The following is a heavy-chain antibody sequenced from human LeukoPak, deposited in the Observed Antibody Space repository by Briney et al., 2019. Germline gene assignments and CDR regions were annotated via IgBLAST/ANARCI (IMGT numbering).Heavy chain of an antibody. D-gene: IGHD5-18*01. V-gene: IGHV1-46*01. CDR3: ARDASVDTATAHNWFDP. Sequence: ASVKVSCKASGYTFTSYYMHWVRQAPGQGLEWMGIINPSGGSTSYAQKFQGRVTMTRDTSTSTVYMELSSLRSEDTAVYYCARDASVDTATAHNWFDPWGQGTLVTVSS. CDR2: INPSGGST. J-gene: IGHJ5*02. CDR1: GYTFTSYY.